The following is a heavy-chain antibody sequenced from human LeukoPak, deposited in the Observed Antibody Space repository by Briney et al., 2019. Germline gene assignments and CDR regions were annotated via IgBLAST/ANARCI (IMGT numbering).Heavy chain of an antibody. CDR1: GFTFSSYG. J-gene: IGHJ4*02. V-gene: IGHV3-30*18. CDR2: ISYDGSNK. D-gene: IGHD6-13*01. CDR3: AKDGGGSSWYSDY. Sequence: GGSLRLSCAASGFTFSSYGMSWVRQAPGKGLEWVAVISYDGSNKYYADSVKGRFTISRDNSKNTLYLQMNSLRAEDTAVYYCAKDGGGSSWYSDYWGQGTLVTVSS.